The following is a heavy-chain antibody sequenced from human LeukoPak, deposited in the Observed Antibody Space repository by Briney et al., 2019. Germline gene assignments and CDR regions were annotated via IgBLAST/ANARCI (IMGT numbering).Heavy chain of an antibody. CDR2: INPNSGGT. Sequence: ASVKVSCKASGYTFTGCYMHWVRQAPGQGLEWMGWINPNSGGTNYAQKFQGRVTMTRDTSISTAYMELSRLRSDDTAVYYCARVSPQLPRWLDFDYWGQGTLVTVSS. CDR3: ARVSPQLPRWLDFDY. D-gene: IGHD6-19*01. V-gene: IGHV1-2*02. CDR1: GYTFTGCY. J-gene: IGHJ4*02.